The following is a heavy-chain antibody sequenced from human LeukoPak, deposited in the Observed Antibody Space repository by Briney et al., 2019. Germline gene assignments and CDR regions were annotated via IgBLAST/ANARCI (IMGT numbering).Heavy chain of an antibody. Sequence: SETLSLTCTVSGGSISGYYWSWIRQPPGKGLEWIGEINHSGSTNYNPSLKSRVTISVDTSKNQFSLKLSSVTAADTAVYYCARHYYDSSGYYPFDYWGQGTLVTVSS. J-gene: IGHJ4*02. CDR2: INHSGST. V-gene: IGHV4-34*01. D-gene: IGHD3-22*01. CDR1: GGSISGYY. CDR3: ARHYYDSSGYYPFDY.